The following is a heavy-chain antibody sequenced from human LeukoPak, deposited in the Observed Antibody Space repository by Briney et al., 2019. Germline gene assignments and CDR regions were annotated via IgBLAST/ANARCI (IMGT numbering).Heavy chain of an antibody. CDR3: ARQHKGFSRTNAFDI. Sequence: GESLKISCKGSGYSFTRYWIGWVRQMPGKGLEWMGIIYPGDSDTKYSPSFQGQVTISADKSISTAYLQWSSLKASDTAMYYCARQHKGFSRTNAFDIWGQGTMVTVSS. CDR2: IYPGDSDT. J-gene: IGHJ3*02. D-gene: IGHD2-2*01. CDR1: GYSFTRYW. V-gene: IGHV5-51*01.